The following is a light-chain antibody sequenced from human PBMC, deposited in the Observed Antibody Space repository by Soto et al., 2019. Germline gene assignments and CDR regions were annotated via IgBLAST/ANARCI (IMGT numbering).Light chain of an antibody. CDR3: QQYGALPPT. Sequence: EIVLTQFPGALSLSPGERVTLSCRASQTVSNTYLAWYQQKCGQAPKLLIYGASNRDTGIPDRFSGSGSGTDFTLTISRLEPEDFAVYYCQQYGALPPTFGGGTKVVIK. CDR2: GAS. CDR1: QTVSNTY. J-gene: IGKJ4*01. V-gene: IGKV3-20*01.